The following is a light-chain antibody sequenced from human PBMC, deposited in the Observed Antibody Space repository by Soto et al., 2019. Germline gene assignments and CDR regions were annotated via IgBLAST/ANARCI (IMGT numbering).Light chain of an antibody. CDR1: QSLSREF. CDR3: PLYGGSSAYT. Sequence: EIILTQSPCTLSLSPGERATLSFRGSQSLSREFLAWYQQKPGQAPSPLMYHTSSMASGFTNIFSGSGSVKDFTTTISGLEPEDSVASYCPLYGGSSAYTFGQGPKL. V-gene: IGKV3-20*01. CDR2: HTS. J-gene: IGKJ2*01.